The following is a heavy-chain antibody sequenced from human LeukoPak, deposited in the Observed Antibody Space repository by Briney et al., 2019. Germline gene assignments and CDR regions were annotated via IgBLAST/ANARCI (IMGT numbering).Heavy chain of an antibody. Sequence: SVKVSCKASGGTFSSYAISWVRQAPGQGLEWMGRITPILGIANYAQKFQGRVTITADKSTSTAYMELSSLRSEDTAVYYCARYYYDSSGYYHFDYWGQGTLVTVSS. J-gene: IGHJ4*02. V-gene: IGHV1-69*04. CDR1: GGTFSSYA. CDR2: ITPILGIA. D-gene: IGHD3-22*01. CDR3: ARYYYDSSGYYHFDY.